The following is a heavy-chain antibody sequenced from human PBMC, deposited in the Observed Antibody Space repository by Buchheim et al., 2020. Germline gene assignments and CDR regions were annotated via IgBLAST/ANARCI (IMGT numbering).Heavy chain of an antibody. Sequence: QVQLQQWGAGLLKPSETLSLTCAVYGGSFSGYYWSWIRQPPGKGLEWIGEINHSGGTNYNPSLKSRVTISVDTSKNQFSLKLSSVTAADTAVYYCARVRMVRGVIRAFDIWGQGT. D-gene: IGHD3-10*01. CDR1: GGSFSGYY. CDR3: ARVRMVRGVIRAFDI. CDR2: INHSGGT. J-gene: IGHJ3*02. V-gene: IGHV4-34*01.